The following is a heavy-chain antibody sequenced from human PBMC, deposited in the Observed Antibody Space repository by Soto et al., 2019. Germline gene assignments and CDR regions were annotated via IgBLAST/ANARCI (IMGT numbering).Heavy chain of an antibody. D-gene: IGHD2-15*01. CDR2: IIPLFNTS. J-gene: IGHJ3*02. V-gene: IGHV1-69*01. Sequence: QVQLVQSGAEVKKPGSSVKVSCKASGGTFSSYAISWVRQAPGHGLEWMGGIIPLFNTSHYAQNFQGRVTITADESTNTAYMELSSLRSEDTAVYYCARAPVDYDGSLGSFDIWGQGTMVTVSS. CDR1: GGTFSSYA. CDR3: ARAPVDYDGSLGSFDI.